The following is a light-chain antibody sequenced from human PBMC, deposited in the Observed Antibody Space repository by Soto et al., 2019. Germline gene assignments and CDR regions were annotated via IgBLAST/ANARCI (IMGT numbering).Light chain of an antibody. CDR3: QQYNNWPPPGWT. CDR2: GAS. J-gene: IGKJ1*01. CDR1: QSVSSN. Sequence: EIVMTQSPATLSVSPGERATLSCRASQSVSSNLAWYQQKPGQAPRLLIYGASTRATGIPARFSGSGSGTEFTLTISSLQSEDCAVYYCQQYNNWPPPGWTLGQGSKV. V-gene: IGKV3-15*01.